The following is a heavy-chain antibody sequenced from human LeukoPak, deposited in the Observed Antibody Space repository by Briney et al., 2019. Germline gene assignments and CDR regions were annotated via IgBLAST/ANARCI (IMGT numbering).Heavy chain of an antibody. CDR3: ARLRSLDYGDAFDI. CDR2: INSGSSYI. V-gene: IGHV3-21*01. Sequence: GGSLRLSCAASGFTFSPYTMNWVRQAPGKGLEWVSCINSGSSYIYYADSLKGRFTISRDNAKNSLYLQMNSLRAEDTAVYYCARLRSLDYGDAFDIWGQGTMVTVSS. D-gene: IGHD4-17*01. CDR1: GFTFSPYT. J-gene: IGHJ3*02.